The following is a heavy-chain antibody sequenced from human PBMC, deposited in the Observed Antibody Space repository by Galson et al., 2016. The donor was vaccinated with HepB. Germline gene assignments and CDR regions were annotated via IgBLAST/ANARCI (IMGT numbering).Heavy chain of an antibody. D-gene: IGHD3-9*01. J-gene: IGHJ3*02. CDR1: GFTFSSYS. CDR2: ISNDGRSR. CDR3: LKPGYFGITDCFQAVDI. Sequence: SLRLSCAASGFTFSSYSMHWVRQAPGKGLEYISTISNDGRSRYFVDSVRGRFTISRDNSKNTVYLQMSSLRPEDPATYYCLKPGYFGITDCFQAVDIWGQGTMVTVSS. V-gene: IGHV3-64D*08.